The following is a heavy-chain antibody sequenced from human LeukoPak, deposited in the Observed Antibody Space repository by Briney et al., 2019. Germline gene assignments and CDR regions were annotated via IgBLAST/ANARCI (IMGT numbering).Heavy chain of an antibody. V-gene: IGHV1-2*02. D-gene: IGHD6-6*01. CDR1: GYTLSDFH. CDR2: INPKNGVT. Sequence: ASVKVSCKASGYTLSDFHMHWVRQAPGHGLEWMGWINPKNGVTMYAHRFHGRVTLTRATSISTANMELSGLSSDETDVYYCARGEYSSSHDLFDCWGQGTLVTVSS. CDR3: ARGEYSSSHDLFDC. J-gene: IGHJ4*02.